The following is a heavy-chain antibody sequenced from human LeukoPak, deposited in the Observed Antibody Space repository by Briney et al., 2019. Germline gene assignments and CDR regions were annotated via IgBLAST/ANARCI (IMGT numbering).Heavy chain of an antibody. CDR3: ARFNVGSSWLLAGSYNWFDP. V-gene: IGHV4-39*07. J-gene: IGHJ5*02. Sequence: SETLSLTCTVSGDSMSSHYYYWGWIRQPPGKGLEWIGSIFYSGGTNYNPSLKSRVIISVDTSKNQFSLKLSSVTAADTAVYYCARFNVGSSWLLAGSYNWFDPWGQGTLVTVSS. D-gene: IGHD6-13*01. CDR1: GDSMSSHYYY. CDR2: IFYSGGT.